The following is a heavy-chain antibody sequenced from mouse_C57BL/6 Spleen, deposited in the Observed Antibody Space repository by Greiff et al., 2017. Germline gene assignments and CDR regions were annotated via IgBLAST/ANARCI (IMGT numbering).Heavy chain of an antibody. Sequence: VQLQQSGAELARPGASVKMSCKASGYTFTSYTMHWVKQRPGQGLEWIGYINPSRGFTKYNQKFKDKATLTADKSSGTAYMQLSSLTSKDSAVYYWARTMGQLMLQTWFAYWGQGTLVTVSA. CDR3: ARTMGQLMLQTWFAY. D-gene: IGHD3-2*02. V-gene: IGHV1-4*01. J-gene: IGHJ3*01. CDR1: GYTFTSYT. CDR2: INPSRGFT.